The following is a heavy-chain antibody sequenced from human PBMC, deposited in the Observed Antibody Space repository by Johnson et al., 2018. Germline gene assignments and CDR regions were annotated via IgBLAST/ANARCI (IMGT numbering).Heavy chain of an antibody. D-gene: IGHD6-19*01. CDR1: GSPLSDYY. Sequence: QVQLVQSGGGLVKHGGSLRLSCAASGSPLSDYYMSWIRQAPGKGLEWVAYISSSSATKHYADSAKGRFTIPRYNAKNPLYLQTSSLRAEDTAVYYCATVSGAWYNSFDVWGQGTLVTVST. V-gene: IGHV3-11*01. CDR2: ISSSSATK. CDR3: ATVSGAWYNSFDV. J-gene: IGHJ3*01.